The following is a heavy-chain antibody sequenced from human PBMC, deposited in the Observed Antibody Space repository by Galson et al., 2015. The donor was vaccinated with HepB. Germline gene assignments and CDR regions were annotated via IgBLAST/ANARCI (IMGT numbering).Heavy chain of an antibody. CDR2: INHSGST. J-gene: IGHJ4*02. V-gene: IGHV4-34*01. Sequence: ETLSLTCAVYGGSFSGYYWSWIRQPPGKGLEWIGEINHSGSTNYNPSLKSRVTISVDTSKNQFSLKLSSVTAADTAVYYCARGGVRYKLYFDYWGQGTLVTVSS. CDR3: ARGGVRYKLYFDY. D-gene: IGHD1-1*01. CDR1: GGSFSGYY.